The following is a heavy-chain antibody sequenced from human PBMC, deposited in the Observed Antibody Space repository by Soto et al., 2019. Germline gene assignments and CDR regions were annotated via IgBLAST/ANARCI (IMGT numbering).Heavy chain of an antibody. CDR2: IIPIFGTA. V-gene: IGHV1-69*01. Sequence: QVQLVQSGAEVKKPGSSVKVSCKASGGTFSSYAISWVRQAPGQGLEWMGGIIPIFGTANYAQKFQGRVTITADESTSTAYMELSSLRSDDTAVYYCARARYYYDSSGYYPTNFDYWGQGTLVTVSS. CDR3: ARARYYYDSSGYYPTNFDY. CDR1: GGTFSSYA. D-gene: IGHD3-22*01. J-gene: IGHJ4*02.